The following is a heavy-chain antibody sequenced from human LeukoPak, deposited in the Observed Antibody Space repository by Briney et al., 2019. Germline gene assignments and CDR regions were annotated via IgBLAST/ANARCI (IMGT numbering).Heavy chain of an antibody. D-gene: IGHD3-10*01. CDR2: FDPEDGET. V-gene: IGHV1-24*01. Sequence: GASVKVSCKVSGYTLTELSMHWVRQAPGKGLEWMGGFDPEDGETIYAQKFQGRVTMTEDTSTDTAYMELSSLRSEHTAVYYCAWHGGYYGSGINAFDIWGQGTMVTVSS. CDR3: AWHGGYYGSGINAFDI. J-gene: IGHJ3*02. CDR1: GYTLTELS.